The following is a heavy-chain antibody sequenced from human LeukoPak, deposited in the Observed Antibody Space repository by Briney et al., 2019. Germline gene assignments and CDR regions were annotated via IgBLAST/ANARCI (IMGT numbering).Heavy chain of an antibody. J-gene: IGHJ4*02. CDR2: IFHSGST. CDR3: ATSDSSDYTPYYFDF. V-gene: IGHV4/OR15-8*01. D-gene: IGHD3-22*01. Sequence: SATLSLTCVVSGGSIYSPNWWTWVRQPPGKGLEWIGSIFHSGSTYYNPSLKSRVTMSVDTSKNQFSLKLSSVTAADTAVFYCATSDSSDYTPYYFDFWGQGTLVTVSS. CDR1: GGSIYSPNW.